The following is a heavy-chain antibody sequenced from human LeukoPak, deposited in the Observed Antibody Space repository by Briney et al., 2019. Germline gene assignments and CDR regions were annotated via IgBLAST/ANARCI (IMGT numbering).Heavy chain of an antibody. D-gene: IGHD4-23*01. CDR1: GFTFSRYA. CDR2: ISGSGFST. Sequence: GGSLRLSCAAAGFTFSRYAMTWVRQTPGKGLEWVSGISGSGFSTYYADSVKGRFTISRDNAKNSLFLQMNNLRAEDSAIYYCARGARWAYYFDYWGQGSLVTVSS. CDR3: ARGARWAYYFDY. V-gene: IGHV3-23*01. J-gene: IGHJ4*02.